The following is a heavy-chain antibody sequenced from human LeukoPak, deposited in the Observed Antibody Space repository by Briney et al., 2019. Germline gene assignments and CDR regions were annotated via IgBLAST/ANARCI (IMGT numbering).Heavy chain of an antibody. Sequence: ASVKVSCKASGFTFSNSAVQWVRQARGQRLEWIGWIVVDSGNTNYAQNFQERVTITRDMSTSTAFMELSGLRPEDTAVYYCSVHPGYSSWTAHRGILDYWGQGVLVTVSS. J-gene: IGHJ4*02. CDR3: SVHPGYSSWTAHRGILDY. V-gene: IGHV1-58*01. CDR1: GFTFSNSA. CDR2: IVVDSGNT. D-gene: IGHD6-6*01.